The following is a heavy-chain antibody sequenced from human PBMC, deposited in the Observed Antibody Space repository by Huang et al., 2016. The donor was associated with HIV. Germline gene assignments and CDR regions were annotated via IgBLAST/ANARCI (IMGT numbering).Heavy chain of an antibody. J-gene: IGHJ5*02. CDR3: AKRGRGRSGYGYIGYFDA. CDR2: INDRTER. Sequence: QVRLNQWGAGLLKPAETLSLTCAVSDASFDGYFWTWIRQSPGQGLEWIGEINDRTERKFHPSLGGRRRLTVDTSKKQFSLGLRSVTAADTGVYFCAKRGRGRSGYGYIGYFDAWAQGSLVTV. V-gene: IGHV4-34*01. CDR1: DASFDGYF. D-gene: IGHD5-12*01.